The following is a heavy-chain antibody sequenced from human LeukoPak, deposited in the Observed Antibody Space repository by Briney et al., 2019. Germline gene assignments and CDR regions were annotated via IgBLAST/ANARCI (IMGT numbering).Heavy chain of an antibody. V-gene: IGHV3-33*01. CDR2: MWSDGSNR. Sequence: PGRSLRLSCVASGFTFSKYGMHWVRQAPGRGLEWVAAMWSDGSNRYHADSVKGRFTIARDNPKNTLYLQMNSLRAEDTAVYYCARVAGFSSGWYAFDIWGQGTMVTVSS. CDR3: ARVAGFSSGWYAFDI. CDR1: GFTFSKYG. D-gene: IGHD6-19*01. J-gene: IGHJ3*02.